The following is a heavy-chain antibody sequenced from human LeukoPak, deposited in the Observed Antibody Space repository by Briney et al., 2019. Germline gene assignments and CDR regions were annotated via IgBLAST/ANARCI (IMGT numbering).Heavy chain of an antibody. Sequence: PSETLSLTCAVYGGSFSGYYWSWIRQPPGKGLEWIGYIYYSGSTNYNPSLKSRVTISVDTSKNQFSLKLSSVTAADTAVYYCARGKLAAAMYYFDYWGQGTLVTVSS. J-gene: IGHJ4*02. CDR3: ARGKLAAAMYYFDY. D-gene: IGHD6-13*01. V-gene: IGHV4-59*01. CDR2: IYYSGST. CDR1: GGSFSGYY.